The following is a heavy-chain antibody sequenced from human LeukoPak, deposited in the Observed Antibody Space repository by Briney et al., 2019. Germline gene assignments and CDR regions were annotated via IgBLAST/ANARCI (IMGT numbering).Heavy chain of an antibody. CDR1: GFTFSSYS. CDR3: ARDLGDYYDSSGYTLGY. D-gene: IGHD3-22*01. Sequence: GGSLRLSCAASGFTFSSYSMNWVRQAPGKGLEWVSSISSSSSYIYYADSVKGRFTISRDNSKNTLYLQMNSLRAEDTAVYYCARDLGDYYDSSGYTLGYWGQGTLVTVSS. V-gene: IGHV3-21*01. J-gene: IGHJ4*02. CDR2: ISSSSSYI.